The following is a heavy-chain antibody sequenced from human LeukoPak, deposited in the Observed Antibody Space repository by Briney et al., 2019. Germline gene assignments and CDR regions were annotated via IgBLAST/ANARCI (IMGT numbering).Heavy chain of an antibody. Sequence: ASVKVSCKTSGYPFTTYEINWVRQATGQGLEWMGWMNPNSGNTGYAQKFQGRVTMTRNTSISTAYMELSSLRSEDTAVYYCARGSEWELLFDYWGQGTLVTVSS. CDR3: ARGSEWELLFDY. CDR2: MNPNSGNT. CDR1: GYPFTTYE. V-gene: IGHV1-8*01. D-gene: IGHD1-26*01. J-gene: IGHJ4*02.